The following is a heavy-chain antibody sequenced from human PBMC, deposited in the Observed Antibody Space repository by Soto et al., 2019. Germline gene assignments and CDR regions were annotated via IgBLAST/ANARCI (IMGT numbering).Heavy chain of an antibody. Sequence: GESLKISCKGSGYSFTNYWIGWVRQMPGKGLEWMGIVYPGDSDTRYSPSFQGQVTISADRSITIAYLQWSSLKASDTAIYYCARLRYDSRDYYLDAFDIWGQGTMVTVSS. CDR3: ARLRYDSRDYYLDAFDI. CDR2: VYPGDSDT. CDR1: GYSFTNYW. J-gene: IGHJ3*02. V-gene: IGHV5-51*01. D-gene: IGHD3-22*01.